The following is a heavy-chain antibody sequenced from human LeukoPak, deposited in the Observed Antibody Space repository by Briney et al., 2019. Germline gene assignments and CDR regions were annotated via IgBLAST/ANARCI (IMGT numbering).Heavy chain of an antibody. Sequence: GGSLRLSCTASGFTFGDYAMSWVRQAPGKGPEWVGFIRRKANGGTTEYDASVKGRFTISRDDSKSIAYLQMNSLKTEDTAVYYCTSGLYYDSWSDLFDYWGQGTLVTVSS. J-gene: IGHJ4*02. CDR3: TSGLYYDSWSDLFDY. D-gene: IGHD3-3*01. V-gene: IGHV3-49*04. CDR1: GFTFGDYA. CDR2: IRRKANGGTT.